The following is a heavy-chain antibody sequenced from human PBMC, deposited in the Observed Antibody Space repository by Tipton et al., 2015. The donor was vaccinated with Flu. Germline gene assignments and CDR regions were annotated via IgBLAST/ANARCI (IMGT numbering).Heavy chain of an antibody. CDR2: IYYTGTA. J-gene: IGHJ4*02. CDR3: ARRGTYFFDH. D-gene: IGHD3/OR15-3a*01. CDR1: SGAMGSVVHY. Sequence: TLSLTCSVSSGAMGSVVHYWSWIRQHPEKGLEWIGYIYYTGTAYYNPSLKSRVTISIDTSKSQFSLKLSSVTAADTAVYYCARRGTYFFDHWGQGVLVAVSS. V-gene: IGHV4-31*03.